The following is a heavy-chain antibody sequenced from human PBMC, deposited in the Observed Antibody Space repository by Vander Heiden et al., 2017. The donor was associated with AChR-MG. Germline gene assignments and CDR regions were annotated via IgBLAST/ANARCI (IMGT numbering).Heavy chain of an antibody. CDR2: INHSGST. D-gene: IGHD3-9*01. CDR3: ARGLLRYFDWSPKVWFDP. J-gene: IGHJ5*02. V-gene: IGHV4-34*01. Sequence: QVQLQQWGAGLLKPSEPLSLTCAVYGGSFSGYYWSWIRQPPGKGLEWIGEINHSGSTNYNPSLKSRVTISVDTSKNQFSLKLSSVTAADTAVYYCARGLLRYFDWSPKVWFDPWGQGTLVTVSS. CDR1: GGSFSGYY.